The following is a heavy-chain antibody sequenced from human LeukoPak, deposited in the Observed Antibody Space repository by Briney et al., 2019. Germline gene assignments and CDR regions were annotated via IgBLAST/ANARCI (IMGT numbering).Heavy chain of an antibody. CDR1: GYTFTSYY. CDR3: ARDLGDLTGDSSYNWFDP. V-gene: IGHV1-46*01. D-gene: IGHD7-27*01. CDR2: INLSGDST. Sequence: ASVKVSCKASGYTFTSYYMHWVRQAPGQGLEWMGIINLSGDSTSYAQKFQGRVTMTRDTSTSTVYMELSSLRSEDTAVYYCARDLGDLTGDSSYNWFDPWGQGTLVTVSS. J-gene: IGHJ5*02.